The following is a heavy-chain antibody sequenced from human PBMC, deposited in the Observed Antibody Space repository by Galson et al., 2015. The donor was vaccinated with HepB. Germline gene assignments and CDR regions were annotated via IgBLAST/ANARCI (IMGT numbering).Heavy chain of an antibody. Sequence: SVKVSCKASGYTFTRYAMHWVRQAPGQRLEWMGWINAGNGNTKYSQKFQGRVTTTSDTSASTAYMELNSLRDDDRAVYYCARGVQLDDSSGHYNHRYWYFDLWGRGTLVPVSS. CDR1: GYTFTRYA. J-gene: IGHJ2*01. V-gene: IGHV1-3*01. CDR2: INAGNGNT. CDR3: ARGVQLDDSSGHYNHRYWYFDL. D-gene: IGHD3-22*01.